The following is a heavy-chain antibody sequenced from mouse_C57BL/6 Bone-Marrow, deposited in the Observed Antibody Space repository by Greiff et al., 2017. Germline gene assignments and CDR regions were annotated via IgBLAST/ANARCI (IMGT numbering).Heavy chain of an antibody. V-gene: IGHV5-12*01. J-gene: IGHJ4*01. CDR2: ISNGGGST. Sequence: DVHLVESGGGLVQPGGSLKLSCAASGFTFSDYYMYWVRQTPEKRLEWVAYISNGGGSTYYPDTVKGRFTISRDNAKNTLYLQMSRLKSEDTAMYYCARHGRDAMDYWGQGTSVTVSS. D-gene: IGHD1-1*01. CDR3: ARHGRDAMDY. CDR1: GFTFSDYY.